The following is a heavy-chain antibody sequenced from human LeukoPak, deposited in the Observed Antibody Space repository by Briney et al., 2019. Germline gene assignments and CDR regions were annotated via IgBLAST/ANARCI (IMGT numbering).Heavy chain of an antibody. J-gene: IGHJ3*01. Sequence: HSGRSLRLSCTASGFTFGDYAMSWVRQAPGKRLEWVGFIRSKAYGGTTEYAASVKGRFTISRDDSKSIAYLQMNSLKTEDTAVYYCTRGPYRVVWGQGTMVTVSS. V-gene: IGHV3-49*04. CDR1: GFTFGDYA. CDR2: IRSKAYGGTT. CDR3: TRGPYRVV. D-gene: IGHD2-15*01.